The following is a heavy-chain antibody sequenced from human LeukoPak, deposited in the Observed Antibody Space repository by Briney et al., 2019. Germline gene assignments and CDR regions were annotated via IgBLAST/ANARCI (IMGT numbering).Heavy chain of an antibody. CDR2: IKTDGSTT. CDR3: ARGNQQLPRSTPDY. D-gene: IGHD2-2*01. J-gene: IGHJ4*02. V-gene: IGHV3-74*01. Sequence: PGRSLRLSCAVSGSTFSSSWMHWVRQAPGKGLVWVSHIKTDGSTTAYADSVKGRFTISRDNAKNTLYLQMNSLRAEDTGVYYCARGNQQLPRSTPDYWGQGTLVTVSS. CDR1: GSTFSSSW.